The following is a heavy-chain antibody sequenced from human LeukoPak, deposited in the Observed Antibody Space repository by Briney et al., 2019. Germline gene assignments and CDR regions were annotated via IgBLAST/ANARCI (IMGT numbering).Heavy chain of an antibody. CDR1: GYTFTGCY. D-gene: IGHD6-13*01. CDR2: INPNSGGT. CDR3: ARDVEQLVLGNWFDP. V-gene: IGHV1-2*02. J-gene: IGHJ5*02. Sequence: ASVKVSCKASGYTFTGCYMHWVRQAPGQGLEWMGWINPNSGGTNYAQKFQGRATMTRDTSISTAFMELSRLRSDDTAVYYCARDVEQLVLGNWFDPWGQGTLVTVSS.